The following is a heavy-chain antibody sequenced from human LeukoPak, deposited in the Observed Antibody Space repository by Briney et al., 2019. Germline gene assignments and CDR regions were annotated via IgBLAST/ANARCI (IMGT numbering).Heavy chain of an antibody. J-gene: IGHJ4*02. CDR2: ISCYNGNT. D-gene: IGHD2-15*01. CDR1: GYTFTKYG. Sequence: ASVKVSCKASGYTFTKYGITWVRQAPGQGLEWMGWISCYNGNTNYAQKLQGRVTMTTDTSTSTAYMGLRSLRSDDTALYYCGSGIAATFELYSDYWGQGTLVTVSS. V-gene: IGHV1-18*01. CDR3: GSGIAATFELYSDY.